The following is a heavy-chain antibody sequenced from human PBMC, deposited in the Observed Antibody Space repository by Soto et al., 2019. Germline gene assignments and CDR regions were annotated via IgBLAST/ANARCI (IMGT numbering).Heavy chain of an antibody. CDR3: AGGSWCMTRVAYWFDN. J-gene: IGHJ4*02. D-gene: IGHD2-8*01. CDR2: INAGNGHT. Sequence: ASVKVSCKASGYTFTSYAMHWVRQAPGQRLEWMGWINAGNGHTKYSQNFQGRVTITRDTSASTAYMELSSLISEDAAVYYCAGGSWCMTRVAYWFDNWGQGTLVTVSS. CDR1: GYTFTSYA. V-gene: IGHV1-3*01.